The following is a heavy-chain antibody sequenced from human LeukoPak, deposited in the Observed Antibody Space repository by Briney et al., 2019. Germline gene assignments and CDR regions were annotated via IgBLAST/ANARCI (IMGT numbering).Heavy chain of an antibody. CDR1: GFSFSTSW. V-gene: IGHV3-7*01. J-gene: IGHJ3*02. Sequence: GGSLRLSCAASGFSFSTSWMTWVRRAPGKGLEWVASIKEDGTKQYFVDSVKGRFTISRDNAKSSLYLQMNSLRVEDTAVYYCARDPPPPLDAFDIWAQGTMVTVSS. CDR2: IKEDGTKQ. CDR3: ARDPPPPLDAFDI.